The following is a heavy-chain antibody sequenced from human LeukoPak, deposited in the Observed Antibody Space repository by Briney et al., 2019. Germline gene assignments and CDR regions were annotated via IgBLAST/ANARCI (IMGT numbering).Heavy chain of an antibody. J-gene: IGHJ5*02. CDR3: AKARIVVVPAASGGTEFDP. Sequence: GGSLRLSCAASGFTFSSYGMSWVRQAPGKGLEWVSAISGSGGSTYYADSVKGRFTISRDNSKNTLYLQMNSLRAEDTAVYYCAKARIVVVPAASGGTEFDPWGQGTLVTVSS. CDR1: GFTFSSYG. D-gene: IGHD2-2*01. CDR2: ISGSGGST. V-gene: IGHV3-23*01.